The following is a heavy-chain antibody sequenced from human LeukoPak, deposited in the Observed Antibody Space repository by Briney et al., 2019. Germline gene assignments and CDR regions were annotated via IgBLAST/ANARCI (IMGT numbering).Heavy chain of an antibody. V-gene: IGHV3-48*03. J-gene: IGHJ4*02. CDR2: ISSSGSTI. CDR1: GFTFSSYE. CDR3: ARLENSVVVPGALDY. D-gene: IGHD2-2*01. Sequence: PGGSLRLSCAASGFTFSSYEMNWVRQAPGKGLEWGSYISSSGSTIYYADSVKGRFTISRDNAKKSLYLQMNSLRAEDTAVYYCARLENSVVVPGALDYWGQGTLVTVSS.